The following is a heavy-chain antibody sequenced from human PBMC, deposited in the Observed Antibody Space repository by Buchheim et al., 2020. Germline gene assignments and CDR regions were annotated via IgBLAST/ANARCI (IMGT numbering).Heavy chain of an antibody. D-gene: IGHD4-17*01. Sequence: EVQLLESGGGLVQPGGSLRLSCAASGFTFSSYAMSWVRQAPGKGLEWVSAISGSGGSTYYADSVKGRFTISRDNSKNTLYLQMNSLRAEDTAVYYCAKVTDYGDYVSPRPPFDYWGQGTL. J-gene: IGHJ4*02. V-gene: IGHV3-23*01. CDR3: AKVTDYGDYVSPRPPFDY. CDR2: ISGSGGST. CDR1: GFTFSSYA.